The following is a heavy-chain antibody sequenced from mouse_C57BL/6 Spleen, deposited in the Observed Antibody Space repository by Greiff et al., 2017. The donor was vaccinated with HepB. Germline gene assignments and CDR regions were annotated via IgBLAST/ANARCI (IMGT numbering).Heavy chain of an antibody. CDR2: IWSGGRT. CDR3: ARRGYYGNYDAMDY. D-gene: IGHD2-1*01. CDR1: GFSLTSSG. V-gene: IGHV2-2*01. J-gene: IGHJ4*01. Sequence: QVQLKQSGPGLVQPSPSLSITCTVSGFSLTSSGVHWVRQSPGKGLEWLGVIWSGGRTDYNAAFISRLSISKDKSKSQVFFKMNSLQADDTAIYYCARRGYYGNYDAMDYWGQGTSVTVSS.